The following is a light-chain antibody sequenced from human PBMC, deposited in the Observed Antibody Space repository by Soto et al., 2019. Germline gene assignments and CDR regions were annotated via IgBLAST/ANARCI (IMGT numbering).Light chain of an antibody. J-gene: IGKJ2*01. Sequence: EIVLPQSPGTLSLSPRERATLSCRASQSVSSSYLAWYQQKPGQAPRLLIFGASSRATGIQDRFSGSGSGTDFTFTISRLEPEDFAVYYCQQYGSAPPTTFGQGTKLEI. CDR1: QSVSSSY. V-gene: IGKV3-20*01. CDR3: QQYGSAPPTT. CDR2: GAS.